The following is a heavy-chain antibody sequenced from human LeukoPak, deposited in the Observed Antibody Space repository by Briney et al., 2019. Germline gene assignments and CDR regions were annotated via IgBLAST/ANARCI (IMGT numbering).Heavy chain of an antibody. J-gene: IGHJ3*02. CDR3: AREARYGDYEGDAFDI. D-gene: IGHD4-17*01. CDR1: GGSFSGYY. CDR2: INHSGST. V-gene: IGHV4-34*01. Sequence: SETLSLTCAVYGGSFSGYYWSWIRQPPGKGLEWIGEINHSGSTNYNPSLKSRVTISVDTSKNQFSLKLCSVTAADTAVYYCAREARYGDYEGDAFDIWGQGTMVTVSS.